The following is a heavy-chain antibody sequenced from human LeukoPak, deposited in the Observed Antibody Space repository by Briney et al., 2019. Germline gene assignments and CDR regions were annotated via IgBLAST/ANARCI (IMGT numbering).Heavy chain of an antibody. CDR2: INSDGSST. D-gene: IGHD7-27*01. Sequence: GGSLRLSCAASGFTFNSYWMHWVRHAPGKGLVWVSRINSDGSSTSYADSVKGRFTISRDNAKNTLYLQMNSLRAEDTAVYYCARDIWALDYFDYWGQGTLATVSS. CDR3: ARDIWALDYFDY. CDR1: GFTFNSYW. V-gene: IGHV3-74*01. J-gene: IGHJ4*02.